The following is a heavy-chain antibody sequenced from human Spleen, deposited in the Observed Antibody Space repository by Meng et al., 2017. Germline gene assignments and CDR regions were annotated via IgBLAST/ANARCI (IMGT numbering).Heavy chain of an antibody. D-gene: IGHD3-22*01. Sequence: GESLKISCAASGFIFSSYWMTWVRQAPGKGLEWVANIKQEGSEKYYVDSVKGRFTISRDNAKNSLYLQMNSLTAEDTAVYYCARDLVVVTRRESFYKGMDVWGQGTTVTVSS. CDR2: IKQEGSEK. CDR1: GFIFSSYW. CDR3: ARDLVVVTRRESFYKGMDV. J-gene: IGHJ6*02. V-gene: IGHV3-7*01.